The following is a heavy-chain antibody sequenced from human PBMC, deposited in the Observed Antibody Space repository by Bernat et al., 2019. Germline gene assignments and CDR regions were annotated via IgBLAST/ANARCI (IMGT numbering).Heavy chain of an antibody. CDR3: ARDDTVITEGWDY. D-gene: IGHD4-17*01. J-gene: IGHJ4*02. CDR1: GFTFSDYY. CDR2: ISSSSSYT. V-gene: IGHV3-11*06. Sequence: QVQLVESGGSLVKPGGSLRLSCAASGFTFSDYYMSWIRQAPGKGLEWVSYISSSSSYTNYADSVKGRFTISRDNAKNSLYLQMNSLRAEDTAVYYCARDDTVITEGWDYWGQGTLVTVSS.